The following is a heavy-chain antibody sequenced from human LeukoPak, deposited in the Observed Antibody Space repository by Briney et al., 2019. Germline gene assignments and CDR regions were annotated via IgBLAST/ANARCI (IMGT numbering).Heavy chain of an antibody. D-gene: IGHD6-13*01. J-gene: IGHJ6*02. V-gene: IGHV3-48*03. CDR1: GFTFSSYE. CDR2: ISSSGSTI. CDR3: ARDPVEAAAGHYYYYGMDV. Sequence: PGGSLRLSCAASGFTFSSYEMNWVRQAPGKGLEWVSYISSSGSTIYYADSVKGRFTISRDNSKNTLYLQMNSLRAEDTAVYYCARDPVEAAAGHYYYYGMDVWGQGTTVTVSS.